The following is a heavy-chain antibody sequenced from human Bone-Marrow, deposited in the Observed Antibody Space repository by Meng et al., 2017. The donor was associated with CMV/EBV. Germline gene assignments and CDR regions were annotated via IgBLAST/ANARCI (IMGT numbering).Heavy chain of an antibody. CDR1: GFTFSSYA. CDR3: ARDGVEWGWGFSSSTVWSYYYGMDV. J-gene: IGHJ6*02. D-gene: IGHD3-16*01. Sequence: GESLKISCAASGFTFSSYAMHWVRQAPGKGLEWVAVISYDGSNKYYADSVKGRFTISRDNSKNTLYLQMNSLRDEDTAVYYCARDGVEWGWGFSSSTVWSYYYGMDVWGQGTTVTVSS. V-gene: IGHV3-30-3*01. CDR2: ISYDGSNK.